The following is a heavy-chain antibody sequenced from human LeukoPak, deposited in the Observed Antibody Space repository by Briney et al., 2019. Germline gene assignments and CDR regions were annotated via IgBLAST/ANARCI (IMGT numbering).Heavy chain of an antibody. J-gene: IGHJ4*02. Sequence: PGGSLRLSCAASGFTFSTYAMNWVRQAPGKGLEWVSAISGSGGSTYYADSVKGRFTISRDNSKNTLYLQMNSLRAEDTAVYYCAKHGGITMVRGVYFDYWGQGTLVTVSS. V-gene: IGHV3-23*01. D-gene: IGHD3-10*01. CDR1: GFTFSTYA. CDR2: ISGSGGST. CDR3: AKHGGITMVRGVYFDY.